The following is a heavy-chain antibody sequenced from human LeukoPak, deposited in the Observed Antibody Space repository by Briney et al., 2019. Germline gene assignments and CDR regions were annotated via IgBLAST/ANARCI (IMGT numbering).Heavy chain of an antibody. CDR3: ARESRGSYSFDY. V-gene: IGHV1-8*03. CDR2: MNPNSGNT. J-gene: IGHJ4*02. CDR1: GYTFTSYD. Sequence: VASVKVSCKASGYTFTSYDINWVRQATGQGLEWMGWMNPNSGNTGYAQKFQGRVTITRNTSISTAYMELSSLRSEDTAVYYCARESRGSYSFDYWGQGTLVTVSS. D-gene: IGHD1-26*01.